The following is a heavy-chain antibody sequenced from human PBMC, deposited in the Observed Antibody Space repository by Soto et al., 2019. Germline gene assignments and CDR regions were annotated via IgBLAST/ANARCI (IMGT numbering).Heavy chain of an antibody. D-gene: IGHD2-2*01. CDR1: GYTFTGYY. V-gene: IGHV1-2*04. J-gene: IGHJ6*02. CDR2: INPNSGGT. CDR3: ERGDCSSTSCYGLSSYYYYYGMDV. Sequence: ASVKVSCKASGYTFTGYYMHWVRQAPGQGLEWMGWINPNSGGTNYAQKFQGWVTMTRDTSISTAYMELSRLRSDDTAVYYCERGDCSSTSCYGLSSYYYYYGMDVWGQGTTVTVSS.